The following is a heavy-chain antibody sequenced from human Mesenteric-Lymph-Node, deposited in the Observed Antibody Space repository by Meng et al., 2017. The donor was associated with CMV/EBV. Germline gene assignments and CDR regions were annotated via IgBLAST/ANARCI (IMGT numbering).Heavy chain of an antibody. CDR3: ARRGQV. J-gene: IGHJ4*02. CDR1: GFTFSSYA. Sequence: GESLKISCAASGFTFSSYAMSWVRQAPGKGLEWVSTISGSGGTTYYADSVKGRFTISRDNSRSTLYLQMNSLRAEDTAVYFCARRGQVWGQGTLVTVSS. CDR2: ISGSGGTT. V-gene: IGHV3-23*01.